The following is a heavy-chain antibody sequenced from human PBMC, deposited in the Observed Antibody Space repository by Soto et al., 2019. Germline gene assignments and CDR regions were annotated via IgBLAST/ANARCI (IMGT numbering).Heavy chain of an antibody. D-gene: IGHD3-3*01. V-gene: IGHV3-23*01. Sequence: DVQLLESGGGLVQPGGSLRLSCAAAGFSFSSYAMSWVRQAPGKGLEWVSTISGSDGKTFYADSVKGRFSISRDTSDNMLYLQMNSLRDDDPAVYYCARWSYLDYWGQGARVTVSS. CDR3: ARWSYLDY. CDR1: GFSFSSYA. CDR2: ISGSDGKT. J-gene: IGHJ4*02.